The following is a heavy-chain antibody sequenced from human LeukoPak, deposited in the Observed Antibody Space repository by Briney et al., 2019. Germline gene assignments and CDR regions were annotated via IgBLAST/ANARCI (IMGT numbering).Heavy chain of an antibody. CDR2: IKSDGKT. D-gene: IGHD3-22*01. CDR3: ARAPSEIGGYYPEYFRH. CDR1: GFSFSSYW. J-gene: IGHJ1*01. V-gene: IGHV3-74*01. Sequence: PGGSLRLSCAASGFSFSSYWMHWVRQARGKGLVWVSRIKSDGKTNYEDSVKGRFTISRDNAKNTVSLQMNSLRAEDTGVYYCARAPSEIGGYYPEYFRHWGQGTLVTVSS.